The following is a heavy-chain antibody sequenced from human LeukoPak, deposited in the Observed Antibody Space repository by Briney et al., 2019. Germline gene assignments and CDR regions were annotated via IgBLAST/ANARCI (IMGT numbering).Heavy chain of an antibody. D-gene: IGHD2-2*02. J-gene: IGHJ4*02. Sequence: ASVKVSCKASGGTFSSYAISWVRQAPGQGLEWMGGIIPIFGTANYAQKFQGRVTITADESTSTAYMELSSLRSEDTAVYYCARGAGPLLYSPSDYWGQGTLVTVSS. CDR1: GGTFSSYA. CDR2: IIPIFGTA. CDR3: ARGAGPLLYSPSDY. V-gene: IGHV1-69*13.